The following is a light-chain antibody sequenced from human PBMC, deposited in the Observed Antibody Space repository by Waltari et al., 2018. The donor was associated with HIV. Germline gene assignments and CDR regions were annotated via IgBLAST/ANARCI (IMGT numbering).Light chain of an antibody. V-gene: IGKV1-5*03. CDR3: QHYNSYPVT. Sequence: DIQMTQSPSTLSASIGARVTISCRASQSIGAWLAWYQQRPGKAPKLLISKASRLESGVPSRFSGSGSGTEFTLTISSLQPDDFATYFCQHYNSYPVTFGQGTKLDIK. CDR1: QSIGAW. CDR2: KAS. J-gene: IGKJ2*01.